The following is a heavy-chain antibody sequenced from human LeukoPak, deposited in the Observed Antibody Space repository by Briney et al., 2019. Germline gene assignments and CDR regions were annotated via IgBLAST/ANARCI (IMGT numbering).Heavy chain of an antibody. J-gene: IGHJ5*02. V-gene: IGHV4-61*02. Sequence: SETLSLTCTVSGGSISSGSYYWSWIRQPAGKGLEWIGRIYTSGSTNYNPSLKSRVTISVDTSKNQFSLKLSSVTAADTAVYYCARDTRSGIHLIVGARKDGFDPWGQGTLVTVSS. CDR1: GGSISSGSYY. CDR2: IYTSGST. D-gene: IGHD1-26*01. CDR3: ARDTRSGIHLIVGARKDGFDP.